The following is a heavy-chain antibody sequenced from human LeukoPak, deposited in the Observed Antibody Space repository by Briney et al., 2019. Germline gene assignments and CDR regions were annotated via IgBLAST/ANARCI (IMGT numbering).Heavy chain of an antibody. CDR2: ISSNGGST. J-gene: IGHJ4*02. D-gene: IGHD4-23*01. V-gene: IGHV3-64*01. Sequence: GGSLRLSCAASGFTFSSYAMHWVRQAPGKGLEYVSAISSNGGSTYYANSVKGRFTISRDNSKNTLYLQMGSLRAEDMAVYYCARDRYGGNSFFDYWGQGTLVTVSS. CDR3: ARDRYGGNSFFDY. CDR1: GFTFSSYA.